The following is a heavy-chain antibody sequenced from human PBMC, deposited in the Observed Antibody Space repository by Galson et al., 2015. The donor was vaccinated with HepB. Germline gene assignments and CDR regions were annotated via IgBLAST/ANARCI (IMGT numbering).Heavy chain of an antibody. CDR1: GFTFSSYA. CDR3: AREDYDFWSGYPDY. J-gene: IGHJ4*02. V-gene: IGHV3-30-3*01. CDR2: ISYDGSNK. Sequence: SLRLSCAASGFTFSSYAMHWVRQAPGKGLEWVAVISYDGSNKYYADSVKGRFTISRDNSKNTLYLQMNSLRAEDTAVYYCAREDYDFWSGYPDYWGQGTLVTVSS. D-gene: IGHD3-3*01.